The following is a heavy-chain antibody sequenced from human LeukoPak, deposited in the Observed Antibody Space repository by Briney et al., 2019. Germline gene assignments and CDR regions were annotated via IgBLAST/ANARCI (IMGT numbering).Heavy chain of an antibody. CDR3: ARWFGESTGWLDY. J-gene: IGHJ4*02. CDR2: INPNSGGT. Sequence: GASVKVSCKASGYTFTGYYMHWVRQAPGQGLEWMGWINPNSGGTNYAQKFQGWVTMTRDTSISTAYMELSRLRSDDTAVYYCARWFGESTGWLDYWGQGTLVTVSS. V-gene: IGHV1-2*04. CDR1: GYTFTGYY. D-gene: IGHD3-10*01.